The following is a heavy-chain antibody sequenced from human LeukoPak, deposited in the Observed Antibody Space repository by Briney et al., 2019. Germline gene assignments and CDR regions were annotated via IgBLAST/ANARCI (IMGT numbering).Heavy chain of an antibody. CDR1: GGSFSGYY. CDR3: ARDARGHYYGSGSYRQTNWFDP. V-gene: IGHV4-34*01. Sequence: NPSETLSLTCAVYGGSFSGYYWSWIRQPPGKGLEWIGEINHSGSTNYNPSLKSRVTISVDTSKNQFSLKLNSVTAADTAVYYCARDARGHYYGSGSYRQTNWFDPWGQGTLVTVSS. CDR2: INHSGST. J-gene: IGHJ5*02. D-gene: IGHD3-10*01.